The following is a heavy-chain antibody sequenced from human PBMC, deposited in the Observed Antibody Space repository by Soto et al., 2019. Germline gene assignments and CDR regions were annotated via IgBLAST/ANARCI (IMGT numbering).Heavy chain of an antibody. D-gene: IGHD3-10*01. V-gene: IGHV1-69*01. CDR3: ARDRDDYGSGNYYNRIDF. CDR1: GGIFSTYA. CDR2: IIPIFGTP. J-gene: IGHJ4*02. Sequence: QVQLVQSGAEVKKPGSLVKVSCKASGGIFSTYAISWLRQAPRQGLEWMAGIIPIFGTPNYAQRFQGRVTITADESTSTAYMELSRLRSEDTAVYYCARDRDDYGSGNYYNRIDFWGQGTLVTVSS.